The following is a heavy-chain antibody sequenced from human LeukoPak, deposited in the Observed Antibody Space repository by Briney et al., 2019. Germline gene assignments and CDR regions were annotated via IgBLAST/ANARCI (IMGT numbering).Heavy chain of an antibody. V-gene: IGHV3-21*01. CDR2: XXSXXXYX. CDR3: ARDDYSNPLSY. D-gene: IGHD4-11*01. J-gene: IGHJ4*02. CDR1: GFTFSSYS. Sequence: GGSLRLSCAASGFTFSSYSMNWVRQAPGKXXXWVSSXXSXXXYXXXXXXXXGRFTISRDNAKNSLYLQMNSLRAEDTAVYYCARDDYSNPLSYWGQGTLVTVSS.